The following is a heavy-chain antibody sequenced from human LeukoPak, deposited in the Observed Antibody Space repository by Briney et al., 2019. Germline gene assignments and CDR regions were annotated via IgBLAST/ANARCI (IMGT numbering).Heavy chain of an antibody. CDR1: GGSISSYY. CDR3: ARVRHDSSGYYYYYYMDV. Sequence: SETLSLTCTVSGGSISSYYWSWIRQPPGKGLGWIGYIYYSGSTNYNPSLKSRVTISVDTSKNQFSLKLSSVTAADTAVYYCARVRHDSSGYYYYYYMDVWGKGTTVTVSS. V-gene: IGHV4-59*08. J-gene: IGHJ6*03. CDR2: IYYSGST. D-gene: IGHD3-22*01.